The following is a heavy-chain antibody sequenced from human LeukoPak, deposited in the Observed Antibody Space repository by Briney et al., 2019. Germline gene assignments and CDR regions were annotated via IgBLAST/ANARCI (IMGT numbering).Heavy chain of an antibody. J-gene: IGHJ4*02. CDR1: GFTFSSYW. D-gene: IGHD4-17*01. Sequence: GGSLRLSCAASGFTFSSYWMSWVRQAPGKGLEWVSSISSSSNYIYYADSVKGRFTISRDNAKNSLYLQMNSLRAEDTAVYYCASLGAYGDYRVDYWGQGTLVTVSS. CDR3: ASLGAYGDYRVDY. V-gene: IGHV3-21*01. CDR2: ISSSSNYI.